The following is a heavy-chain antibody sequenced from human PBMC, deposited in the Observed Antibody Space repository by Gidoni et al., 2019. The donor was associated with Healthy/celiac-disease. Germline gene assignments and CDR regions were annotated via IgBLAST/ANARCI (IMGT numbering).Heavy chain of an antibody. CDR3: ARDLLRGAPYFDY. Sequence: VQLVESGGGLVQPGGSLRLPCAASGSPVSSNYMSWVRQAPGKGLEWVSVIYSGGSTYYADSVKGRFTISRDNSKNTLYLQMNSLRAEDTAVYYCARDLLRGAPYFDYWGQGTLVTVSS. V-gene: IGHV3-66*01. D-gene: IGHD1-26*01. CDR1: GSPVSSNY. CDR2: IYSGGST. J-gene: IGHJ4*02.